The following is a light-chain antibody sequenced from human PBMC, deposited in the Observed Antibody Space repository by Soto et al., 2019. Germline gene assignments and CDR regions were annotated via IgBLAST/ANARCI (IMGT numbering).Light chain of an antibody. V-gene: IGKV3-20*01. CDR3: QQYGSSPPYT. CDR1: QSVSSSY. J-gene: IGKJ2*01. CDR2: GAS. Sequence: EIVLTQSPGTLSLSPGERATLSCRASQSVSSSYLAWYQQKPGQAPRLLIYGASSRATGIPDRFSGSGAGTALTLTISRLETDDFAVYYCQQYGSSPPYTFGQGTKLEIK.